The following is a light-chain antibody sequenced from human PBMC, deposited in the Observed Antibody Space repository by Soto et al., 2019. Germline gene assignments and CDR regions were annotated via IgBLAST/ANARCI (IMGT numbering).Light chain of an antibody. CDR2: EVT. V-gene: IGLV2-23*02. CDR3: CSYAGPSTWV. Sequence: QSALTQPASVSGSPGQSITISCAGTSSDLGAYNLVSWYQQHPGNAPKLVIYEVTKRPSGVSNRFSGSKSDNTASLTISGLQTEDEAHYYCCSYAGPSTWVFGGGTKLTVL. J-gene: IGLJ3*02. CDR1: SSDLGAYNL.